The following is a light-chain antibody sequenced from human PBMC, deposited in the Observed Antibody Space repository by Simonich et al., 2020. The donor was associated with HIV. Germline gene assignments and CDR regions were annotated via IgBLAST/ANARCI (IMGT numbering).Light chain of an antibody. CDR1: QSVSSY. CDR2: DAS. J-gene: IGKJ4*01. CDR3: QQYGSSPVT. V-gene: IGKV3D-20*01. Sequence: EIVLTQSPATLSLSPGERATLSCRASQSVSSYLAWYQQKPVLAPRLLIYDASSRATGIPDRFSGSGSGTDFTLTISRLEPEDFAVYYCQQYGSSPVTFGGGTKVEIK.